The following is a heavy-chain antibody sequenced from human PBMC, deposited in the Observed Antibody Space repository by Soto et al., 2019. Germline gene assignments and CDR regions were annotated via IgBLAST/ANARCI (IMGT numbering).Heavy chain of an antibody. Sequence: SETLSLTCTVSGGSISSGYYYWDWIRQPPGKGLEWIGNIYYSGSTFYNPSLKSRVTMSVDTSKNQFSLRLSSVTAADTAVYYCARAVVTYLFDFWGQGTLVTAPQ. CDR2: IYYSGST. CDR3: ARAVVTYLFDF. V-gene: IGHV4-39*01. J-gene: IGHJ4*02. CDR1: GGSISSGYYY. D-gene: IGHD2-15*01.